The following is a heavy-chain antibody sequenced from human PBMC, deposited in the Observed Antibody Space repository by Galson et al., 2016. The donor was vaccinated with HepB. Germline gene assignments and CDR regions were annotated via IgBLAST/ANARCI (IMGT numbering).Heavy chain of an antibody. CDR3: AKPTNSDAFHI. J-gene: IGHJ3*02. V-gene: IGHV3-72*01. Sequence: SLRLSCAASGLTFSDHYMDWVRQAPGKGLEWVGRIRDKANNYTTGYAASVEGRFSVSTDESKNTLYLQMNSLETEDTAVYYCAKPTNSDAFHIWGQGTMVTVSS. D-gene: IGHD5-12*01. CDR1: GLTFSDHY. CDR2: IRDKANNYTT.